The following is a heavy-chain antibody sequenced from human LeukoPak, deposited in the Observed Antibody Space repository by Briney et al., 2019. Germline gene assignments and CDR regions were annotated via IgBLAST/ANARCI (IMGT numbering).Heavy chain of an antibody. Sequence: PGRSLRLSCAASGFTLDDYAMHWVRQAPGKGLEWVSGISWNSGSIGYANSVKGRFTISRDNAKNSLYLQMNSLRAEDTALYYCAKAFTRITSGWFDYWGQGTLVTVSS. CDR1: GFTLDDYA. D-gene: IGHD6-19*01. CDR3: AKAFTRITSGWFDY. J-gene: IGHJ4*02. CDR2: ISWNSGSI. V-gene: IGHV3-9*01.